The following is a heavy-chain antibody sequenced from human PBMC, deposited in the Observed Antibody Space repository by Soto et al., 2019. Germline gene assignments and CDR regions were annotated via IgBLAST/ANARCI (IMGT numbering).Heavy chain of an antibody. CDR3: ARDSYAMSSFALDV. Sequence: QLQLQESGSGLVETAQTLSLTCIVSGDSISSGGFPWTWIRQSTGKGLEWIGYVYRTGATSYNPSLESRASISGDTSRNQFSLKLMSVTPADSAVYFCARDSYAMSSFALDVWGRGTAVTVSS. CDR2: VYRTGAT. CDR1: GDSISSGGFP. D-gene: IGHD2-2*01. V-gene: IGHV4-30-2*06. J-gene: IGHJ6*02.